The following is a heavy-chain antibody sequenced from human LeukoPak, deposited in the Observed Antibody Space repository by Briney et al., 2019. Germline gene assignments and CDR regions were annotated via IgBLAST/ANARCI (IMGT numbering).Heavy chain of an antibody. V-gene: IGHV3-23*01. Sequence: GGSLRLSCTASGFTLSSYAMGLGRQGPGKGLGWVSTISARGGRTYYADSLKGRFTISRDNSKNTLHMQINSLKAEDTAVYYCAKEVLSDSRFDYWGQGTLVTVSS. CDR1: GFTLSSYA. CDR3: AKEVLSDSRFDY. CDR2: ISARGGRT. D-gene: IGHD2/OR15-2a*01. J-gene: IGHJ4*02.